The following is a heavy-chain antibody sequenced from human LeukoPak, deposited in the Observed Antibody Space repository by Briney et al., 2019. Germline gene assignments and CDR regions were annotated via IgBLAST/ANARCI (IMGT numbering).Heavy chain of an antibody. CDR2: IYYSGST. Sequence: PSQTLSLTCTVSGGSISSGGYYWSWIRQRPGKGLEWIGYIYYSGSTYYNPSLKSRVTISVDTSKNQFSLKLSSVTAADTAVYYCARDAYYYDSSGYYQHLYFDLWGRGTLVTVSS. V-gene: IGHV4-31*03. D-gene: IGHD3-22*01. CDR1: GGSISSGGYY. J-gene: IGHJ2*01. CDR3: ARDAYYYDSSGYYQHLYFDL.